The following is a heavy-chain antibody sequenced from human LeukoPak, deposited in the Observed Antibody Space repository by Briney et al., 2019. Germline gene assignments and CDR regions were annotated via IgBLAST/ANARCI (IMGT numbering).Heavy chain of an antibody. CDR1: GFTFSRNG. J-gene: IGHJ4*02. V-gene: IGHV3-30*02. D-gene: IGHD1-26*01. CDR2: IRYDGSIK. CDR3: AKDRWDLPFDY. Sequence: GGSLRLSCAASGFTFSRNGMHWVRQAPGKGLVWVAHIRYDGSIKYYEDSVKGRFTISRDNSQNTLYLQMNSLRAEDTAVYYCAKDRWDLPFDYWGQGTLVTVSS.